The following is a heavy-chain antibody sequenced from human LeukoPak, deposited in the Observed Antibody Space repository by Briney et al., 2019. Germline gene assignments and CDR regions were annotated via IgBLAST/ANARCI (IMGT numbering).Heavy chain of an antibody. D-gene: IGHD3-3*01. V-gene: IGHV1-8*03. CDR2: MNPNSGNT. CDR3: ARDSGITIFGVPLDY. J-gene: IGHJ4*02. CDR1: GYTFTSYD. Sequence: GASVKVSCKASGYTFTSYDTNWVRQAPGQGLEWMGWMNPNSGNTDYAQKFQGRVTITRNTSISTAYMELSSLRSEDTAVYYCARDSGITIFGVPLDYWGQGTLVTVSS.